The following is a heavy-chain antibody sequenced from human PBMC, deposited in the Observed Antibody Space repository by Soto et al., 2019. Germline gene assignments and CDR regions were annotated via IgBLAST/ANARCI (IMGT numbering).Heavy chain of an antibody. CDR1: GGSISSGGYY. V-gene: IGHV4-31*03. Sequence: QVQLQESGPGLVKPSQTLSLTCTVSGGSISSGGYYWSWIRQHPGKGLEWIGYIYYSGSTYYNPSRESRVTISVDTSKNQFSLKLSSVTAADTAVYYCATWGGLAARSFDYWGQGTLVTVSS. CDR3: ATWGGLAARSFDY. D-gene: IGHD6-6*01. J-gene: IGHJ4*02. CDR2: IYYSGST.